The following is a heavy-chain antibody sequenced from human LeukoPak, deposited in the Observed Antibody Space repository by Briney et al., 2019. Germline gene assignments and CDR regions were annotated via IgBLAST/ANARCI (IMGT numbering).Heavy chain of an antibody. J-gene: IGHJ6*03. V-gene: IGHV1-18*01. CDR3: ARVSPYCSSTSCYGEDYYYYYMDV. CDR1: GYTFTSYG. CDR2: ISAYNGNT. D-gene: IGHD2-2*01. Sequence: ASVKVSCKASGYTFTSYGISWVRQAPGQGLEWMGWISAYNGNTNSAQKLQGRVTMTTDTSTSTAYMELRSLRSDDTAVYYCARVSPYCSSTSCYGEDYYYYYMDVWGKGTTVTVSS.